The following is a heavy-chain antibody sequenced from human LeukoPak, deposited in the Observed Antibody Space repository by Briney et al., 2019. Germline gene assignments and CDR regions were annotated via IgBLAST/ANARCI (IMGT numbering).Heavy chain of an antibody. Sequence: PSETLSLTCTVSGGSISSYYWSWIRQPAGKGLEWIGRIYTSGSTNYNPSLKSRVTMSVDTSKNQFSLKLSSVTAADTAVYYCARVGKACSGGSCYSNYYYGMDVWGQGTTVTVSS. CDR3: ARVGKACSGGSCYSNYYYGMDV. J-gene: IGHJ6*02. CDR1: GGSISSYY. D-gene: IGHD2-15*01. CDR2: IYTSGST. V-gene: IGHV4-4*07.